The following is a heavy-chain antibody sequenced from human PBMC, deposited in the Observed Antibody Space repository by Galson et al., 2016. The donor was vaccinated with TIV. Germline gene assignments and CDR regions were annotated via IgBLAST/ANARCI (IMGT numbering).Heavy chain of an antibody. J-gene: IGHJ6*02. CDR2: ISDGGNT. Sequence: SLRLSCAASGLSVHINYMTWVRQAPGKGLEWVSLISDGGNTYYSDSVKGRFTISRDKSKNTLYLQMSSLSVEDKAGYYSVRDRVVDGTYYDSYFGMDFWGQGTAGT. CDR1: GLSVHINY. D-gene: IGHD3-22*01. V-gene: IGHV3-53*05. CDR3: VRDRVVDGTYYDSYFGMDF.